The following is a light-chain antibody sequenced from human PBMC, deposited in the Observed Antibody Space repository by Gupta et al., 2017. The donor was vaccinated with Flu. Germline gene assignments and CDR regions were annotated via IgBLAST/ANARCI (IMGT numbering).Light chain of an antibody. CDR1: SGDIGSAF. J-gene: IGLJ3*02. CDR2: QND. CDR3: QSYDGANWV. V-gene: IGLV6-57*01. Sequence: FMLTQPRSVSDSPGKTVTISCTRSSGDIGSAFVQWLQQRPGSSPTTVIYQNDERPSGVPARFSGSIDTSSNAVSLVISGLMTEDEADYYCQSYDGANWVFGGGTKLNVL.